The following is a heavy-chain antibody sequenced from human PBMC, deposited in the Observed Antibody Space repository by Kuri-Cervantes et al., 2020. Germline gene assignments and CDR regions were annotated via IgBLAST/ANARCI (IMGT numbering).Heavy chain of an antibody. CDR1: GFTFSNAW. CDR2: IKSKTDGGTT. CDR3: TTARYGSIWYGALSYY. D-gene: IGHD6-13*01. J-gene: IGHJ4*02. V-gene: IGHV3-15*01. Sequence: GGSLRLSCAASGFTFSNAWMSWVCQAPGKGLERVGLIKSKTDGGTTDYAAPVKGIFTISRDFSKDTVSLQMNSLKTEDTAVYYCTTARYGSIWYGALSYYWGQGTLVTVSS.